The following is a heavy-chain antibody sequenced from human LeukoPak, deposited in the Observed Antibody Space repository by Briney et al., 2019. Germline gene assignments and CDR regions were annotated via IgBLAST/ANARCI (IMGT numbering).Heavy chain of an antibody. D-gene: IGHD1-26*01. V-gene: IGHV6-1*01. Sequence: SQTLSHTCLISGDSDSSNRAAWIWPRQSPSRGLEWLGRTYYRSKWYNDYAVSVKSRITINPDTSKNQFSLQLNSVTPEDTAVYYCARGGPTVRAYTGYWFAYWGQRWLVTVSS. CDR2: TYYRSKWYN. J-gene: IGHJ4*02. CDR3: ARGGPTVRAYTGYWFAY. CDR1: GDSDSSNRAA.